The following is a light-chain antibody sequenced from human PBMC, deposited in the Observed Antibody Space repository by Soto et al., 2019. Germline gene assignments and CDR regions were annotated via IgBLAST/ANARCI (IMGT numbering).Light chain of an antibody. CDR3: QQYNGYSRA. Sequence: DIQMTQSPSTLSTSIGDRVTITCRASQSIGDWLAWYQQKPGKAPKLLIYRASNLESGVPSRFSGSGSGTEFTLTISSLQPDDFATYYCQQYNGYSRAFGQGTKVESK. J-gene: IGKJ1*01. V-gene: IGKV1-5*03. CDR1: QSIGDW. CDR2: RAS.